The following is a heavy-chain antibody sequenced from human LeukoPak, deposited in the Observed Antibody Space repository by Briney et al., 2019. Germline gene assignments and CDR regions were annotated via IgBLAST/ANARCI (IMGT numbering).Heavy chain of an antibody. CDR1: GYTFTGYY. D-gene: IGHD2-15*01. V-gene: IGHV1-2*06. CDR2: INPNSGGT. Sequence: GASVKVSCKASGYTFTGYYMHWVRQAPGQGLEWMERINPNSGGTNYAQKFQGRVTMTRDTSISTAYMELSRLRSDDTAVYYCARVGVAVVAAEGDYWGQGTLVTVSS. J-gene: IGHJ4*02. CDR3: ARVGVAVVAAEGDY.